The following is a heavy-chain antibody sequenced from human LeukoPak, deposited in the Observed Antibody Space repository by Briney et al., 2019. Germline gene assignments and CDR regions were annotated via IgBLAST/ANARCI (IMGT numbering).Heavy chain of an antibody. Sequence: SETLSLTCTVSGGSISSYYWSWIRQPPGKGLEWIGYIYYSGSTNYNPSLKSRVTISVDTSKNQFSLKLSSVTAADTAVYYCARTVLLSSLNWFDPWGQGTLATVSS. CDR3: ARTVLLSSLNWFDP. CDR1: GGSISSYY. CDR2: IYYSGST. D-gene: IGHD3-10*01. J-gene: IGHJ5*02. V-gene: IGHV4-59*01.